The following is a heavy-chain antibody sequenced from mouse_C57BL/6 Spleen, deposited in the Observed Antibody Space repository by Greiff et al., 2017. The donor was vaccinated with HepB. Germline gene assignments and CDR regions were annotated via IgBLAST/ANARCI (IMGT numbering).Heavy chain of an antibody. CDR2: IYPGSGNT. CDR1: GYSFTSYY. Sequence: VQLQQSGPELVKPGASVKISCKASGYSFTSYYIHWVKQRPGQGLEWIGWIYPGSGNTKYNEKFKGKATLTADTSSSTAYMQLSSLTYEDSAVYYCARAYGSSYWYFDVWGTGTTVTVSS. CDR3: ARAYGSSYWYFDV. V-gene: IGHV1-66*01. D-gene: IGHD1-1*01. J-gene: IGHJ1*03.